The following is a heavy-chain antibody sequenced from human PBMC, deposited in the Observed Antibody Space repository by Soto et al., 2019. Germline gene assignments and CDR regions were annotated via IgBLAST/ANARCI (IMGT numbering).Heavy chain of an antibody. V-gene: IGHV3-23*01. J-gene: IGHJ4*02. CDR2: LSGRGGST. Sequence: GGSLRPSCAASGFTFSSYAMSWVRQAPGKGLELVSALSGRGGSTYYADSVKGRLAISRDNSRHTLSLQMNSLRAEDTAVYYCEKDQNEPQSLPVAAPYWGEGTLGTVSA. D-gene: IGHD6-19*01. CDR1: GFTFSSYA. CDR3: EKDQNEPQSLPVAAPY.